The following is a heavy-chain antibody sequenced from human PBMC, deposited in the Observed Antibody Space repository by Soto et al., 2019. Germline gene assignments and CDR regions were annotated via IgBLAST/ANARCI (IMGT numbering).Heavy chain of an antibody. V-gene: IGHV3-9*01. Sequence: GGSLRLSCAASGFTFGDYAMHWVRQAPGKGLEWISSINENSGSLDYADSVKGRFTISRDNAKNSLYLQMNSLRIEDTALYYCAKAADMSFDYWGQGTLVTVSS. CDR1: GFTFGDYA. CDR3: AKAADMSFDY. D-gene: IGHD2-15*01. CDR2: INENSGSL. J-gene: IGHJ4*02.